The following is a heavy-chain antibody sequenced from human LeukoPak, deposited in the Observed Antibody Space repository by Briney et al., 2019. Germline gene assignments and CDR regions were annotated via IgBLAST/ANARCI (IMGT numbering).Heavy chain of an antibody. Sequence: PSETLSLTCAVHGTSFTSYYWSWLRQTPGKGLDWIGEINHTGRTHYNPSLKSRVTISADTSKNDFSLSLRLSSVTAADTAVYYCADIGRYSYATGSLDYWGQGTLVTVSS. V-gene: IGHV4-34*01. CDR1: GTSFTSYY. CDR3: ADIGRYSYATGSLDY. CDR2: INHTGRT. J-gene: IGHJ4*02. D-gene: IGHD5-18*01.